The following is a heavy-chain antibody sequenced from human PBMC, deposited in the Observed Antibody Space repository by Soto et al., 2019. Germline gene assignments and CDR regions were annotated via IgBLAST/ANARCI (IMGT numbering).Heavy chain of an antibody. CDR2: ISYAGSNK. V-gene: IGHV3-30-3*01. CDR3: ARVAVEMATIHVFDY. Sequence: QVQLVESGGGVVQPGRSLRLSCAASGFTFSSYAMHWVRQAPGKGLEWVAGISYAGSNKYYADSVKGRFTISRDNSKNTLYLQMNSLRAEDTAVYYCARVAVEMATIHVFDYWGQGTLVTVSS. J-gene: IGHJ4*02. CDR1: GFTFSSYA. D-gene: IGHD5-12*01.